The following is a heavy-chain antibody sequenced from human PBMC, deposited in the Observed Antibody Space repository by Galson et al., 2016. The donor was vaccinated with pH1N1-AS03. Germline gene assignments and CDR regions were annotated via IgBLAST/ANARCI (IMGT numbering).Heavy chain of an antibody. J-gene: IGHJ4*02. V-gene: IGHV3-11*04. CDR3: ARVSGGSRLLIFDF. Sequence: SLRLSCAASGFTFSDYDMSWIRQAPGKGLEWVSSISSSSSPIYYADSVKGRFTTSRDKAKNSVYMQMKSLRAEDTAVYYCARVSGGSRLLIFDFWGQGTLVTFSS. CDR1: GFTFSDYD. CDR2: ISSSSSPI. D-gene: IGHD3-10*02.